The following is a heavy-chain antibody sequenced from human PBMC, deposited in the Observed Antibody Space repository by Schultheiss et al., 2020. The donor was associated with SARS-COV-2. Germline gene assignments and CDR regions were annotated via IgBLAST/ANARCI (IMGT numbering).Heavy chain of an antibody. Sequence: GGSLRLSCAASGFTFSSYGMHWVRQAPGKGLEWVAVIWYDGSNKYYADSVKGRFTISRDNSKNTLYLQMNSLRAEDTAVYYCARGYREYYMDVWGKGTTVTVSS. D-gene: IGHD1-26*01. CDR1: GFTFSSYG. CDR2: IWYDGSNK. V-gene: IGHV3-30*19. CDR3: ARGYREYYMDV. J-gene: IGHJ6*03.